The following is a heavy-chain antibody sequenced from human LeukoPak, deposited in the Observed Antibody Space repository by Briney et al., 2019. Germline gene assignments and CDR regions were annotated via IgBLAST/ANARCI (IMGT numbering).Heavy chain of an antibody. CDR1: GFTFSDYY. D-gene: IGHD3-3*01. CDR2: ISSSGSTI. Sequence: GGSLRLSCAASGFTFSDYYMSWIRQAPGKGLEWVSYISSSGSTIYYADSVKGRFTISRDNAKNSLYLQMNSLRAEDTAVYYCAREAYYDFWSGYYTGSNWFDPWGQGTLVTVSS. V-gene: IGHV3-11*04. CDR3: AREAYYDFWSGYYTGSNWFDP. J-gene: IGHJ5*02.